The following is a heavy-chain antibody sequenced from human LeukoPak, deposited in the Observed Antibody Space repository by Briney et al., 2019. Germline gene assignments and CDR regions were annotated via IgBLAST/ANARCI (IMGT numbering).Heavy chain of an antibody. J-gene: IGHJ5*02. CDR3: ARLDYDSRGYYWFER. Sequence: SETLSLTYTVSGGSIISTSFYWGWIRQPPGKGLAWLGSIYHSGSTYDNPSLKSRVTISVDRSKNQFSLKLSSVTAADTAVYYCARLDYDSRGYYWFERWGQRTLVTVSS. CDR2: IYHSGST. D-gene: IGHD3-22*01. V-gene: IGHV4-39*01. CDR1: GGSIISTSFY.